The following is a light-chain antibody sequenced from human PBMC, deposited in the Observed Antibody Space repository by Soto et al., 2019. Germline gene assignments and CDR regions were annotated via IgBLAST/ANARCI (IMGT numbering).Light chain of an antibody. Sequence: DILLTQSPSSVSASVGDRVTITCRASQGVGTWLAWYQQKPGRAPDLLIYAASKLQSGVHSRFSGSGSGTDFILTISSLQPEDSATYYCQQANSLPLAFGGGTKVEIK. J-gene: IGKJ4*01. CDR1: QGVGTW. V-gene: IGKV1D-12*01. CDR2: AAS. CDR3: QQANSLPLA.